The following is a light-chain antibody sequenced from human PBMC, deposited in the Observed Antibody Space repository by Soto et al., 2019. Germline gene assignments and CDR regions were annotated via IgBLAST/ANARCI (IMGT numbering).Light chain of an antibody. J-gene: IGKJ5*01. CDR1: QSVSTY. CDR2: DAS. Sequence: EIVLTQSPGTLSLSPGERATLSCRASQSVSTYLAWFQQKPGQAPRLLIYDASNRATGIPARFSGSGSGTDFSLTTSSLEPEDFAVYYCQQRSVWVTFGQGTRLEI. CDR3: QQRSVWVT. V-gene: IGKV3-11*01.